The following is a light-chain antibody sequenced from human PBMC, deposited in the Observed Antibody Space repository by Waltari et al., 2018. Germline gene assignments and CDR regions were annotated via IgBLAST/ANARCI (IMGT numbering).Light chain of an antibody. J-gene: IGKJ1*01. CDR2: KAS. V-gene: IGKV1-5*03. CDR3: QQYNSYSMWT. CDR1: QRIRRW. Sequence: DIEMTQSPSTVSASVGDRVTITCRTSQRIRRWWAWYQQKPGKAPKLLISKASTLESGGPSRFSGGGSGTEFTLTISNLQVDDFASYFCQQYNSYSMWTFGQVTKVEIK.